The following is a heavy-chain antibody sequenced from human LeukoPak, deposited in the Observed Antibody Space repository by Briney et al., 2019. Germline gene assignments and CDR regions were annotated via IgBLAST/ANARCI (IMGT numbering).Heavy chain of an antibody. D-gene: IGHD6-19*01. CDR2: IKQDGSEK. CDR3: ARTSGEQWLVRRLNYFDY. V-gene: IGHV3-7*01. Sequence: ETLSLTCAVYGGSFSGYYWSWVRQAPGKGLEWVANIKQDGSEKYYVDSVKGRFTISRDNAKNSLYLQMNSLRAEDTAVYYCARTSGEQWLVRRLNYFDYWGQGTLVTVSS. CDR1: GGSFSGYY. J-gene: IGHJ4*02.